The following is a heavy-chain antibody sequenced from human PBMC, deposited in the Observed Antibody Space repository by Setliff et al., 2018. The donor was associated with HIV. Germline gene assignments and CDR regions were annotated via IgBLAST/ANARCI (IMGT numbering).Heavy chain of an antibody. J-gene: IGHJ5*02. CDR2: ISPAGSFM. CDR3: ARGSPGVVIIPDS. V-gene: IGHV3-21*01. CDR1: GFAFSGYS. D-gene: IGHD3-22*01. Sequence: LSCAASGFAFSGYSMTWVRQAPGKGLEWVASISPAGSFMYYRDSLKGRFTISRDDAKTSLNLQMNSLKVEDTAIYFCARGSPGVVIIPDSWGQGTLVTVSS.